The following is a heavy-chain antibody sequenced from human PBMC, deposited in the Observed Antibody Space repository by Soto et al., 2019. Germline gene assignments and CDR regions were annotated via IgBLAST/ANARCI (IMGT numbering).Heavy chain of an antibody. D-gene: IGHD6-13*01. CDR3: ARGMSGSSWFYFYAMDV. V-gene: IGHV1-2*04. J-gene: IGHJ6*02. CDR2: IKPNSGGT. Sequence: ASVKVSCKASGYTFTGYYMHWVRQAPGQRLEWMRWIKPNSGGTNYAQKIQGWVTMTRDTSISTAYMEVSRLRSGDTAVYYCARGMSGSSWFYFYAMDVWGQGATVTVSS. CDR1: GYTFTGYY.